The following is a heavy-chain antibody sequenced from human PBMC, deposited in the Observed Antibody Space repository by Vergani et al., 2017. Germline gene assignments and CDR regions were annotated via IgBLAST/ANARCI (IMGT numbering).Heavy chain of an antibody. J-gene: IGHJ4*02. CDR1: GFTVSSNY. CDR3: ARGVWDCTHIRCSPPSY. CDR2: IYSGGST. V-gene: IGHV3-53*02. Sequence: EVQLVETGGGLIQPGGSLRLSCAASGFTVSSNYMSWVRQAPGKGLEWVSVIYSGGSTYYADSVKGRFTISRDNSKNTLYLQMNSLRAEDTAMYFCARGVWDCTHIRCSPPSYWGQGTQVTVSS. D-gene: IGHD2-8*01.